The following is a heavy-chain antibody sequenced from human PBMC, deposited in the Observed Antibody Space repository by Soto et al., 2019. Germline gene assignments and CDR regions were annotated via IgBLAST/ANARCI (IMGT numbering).Heavy chain of an antibody. CDR2: ISASTRNT. J-gene: IGHJ2*01. D-gene: IGHD2-15*01. CDR3: ARCYCSVGSCYACWHFDL. Sequence: QVQLVQSGAEVKKPGASVKVSCQASGYTFTNYAISWVRQAPGQGLEWMGWISASTRNTDQAQNFQGRVTMTIDTSTNTANMELRSLRSDDTAVYYCARCYCSVGSCYACWHFDLWGRGTLVPVSS. CDR1: GYTFTNYA. V-gene: IGHV1-18*01.